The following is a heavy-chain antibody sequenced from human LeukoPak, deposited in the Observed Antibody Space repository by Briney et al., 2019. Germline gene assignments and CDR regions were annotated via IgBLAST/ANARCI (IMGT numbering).Heavy chain of an antibody. J-gene: IGHJ4*02. CDR3: ARANYRPYHFDY. CDR2: IWYDGSNK. CDR1: GFTFSSYG. D-gene: IGHD4-11*01. Sequence: PGGSLRLSCAASGFTFSSYGMHWVRQAPGKGLEWVAVIWYDGSNKYYADSVKGRFTISRDNSKNTLYLQMNSLRAEDTAVYYCARANYRPYHFDYWGQGTLVTVSS. V-gene: IGHV3-33*01.